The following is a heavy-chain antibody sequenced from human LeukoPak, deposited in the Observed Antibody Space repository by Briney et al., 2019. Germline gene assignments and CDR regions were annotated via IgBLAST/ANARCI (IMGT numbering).Heavy chain of an antibody. CDR1: GGSISSYY. D-gene: IGHD1-7*01. Sequence: SETLSLTCTVSGGSISSYYWLWIRQPPGKGLEWIGFIYYSGNTNYNPSLKSRVTISVDTSKNQFSLKLSSVTAADTAVYYCARRGGLTGTTNKLATGVVDPWGQGTLVTVSS. J-gene: IGHJ5*02. CDR2: IYYSGNT. CDR3: ARRGGLTGTTNKLATGVVDP. V-gene: IGHV4-59*08.